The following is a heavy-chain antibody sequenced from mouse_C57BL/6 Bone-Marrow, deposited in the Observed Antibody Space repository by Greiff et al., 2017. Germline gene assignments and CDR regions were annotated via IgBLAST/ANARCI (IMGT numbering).Heavy chain of an antibody. CDR3: ARGGWLPPYDY. J-gene: IGHJ2*01. CDR2: ISYDGSN. CDR1: GYSITSGYY. Sequence: EVKLLESGPGLVKPSQSLSLTCSVTGYSITSGYYWNWIRQFPGNKLEWMGYISYDGSNNYNPSLKNRISITRDTSKNQFFLKLNSVTTEDTATYYCARGGWLPPYDYWGQGTTLTVSS. D-gene: IGHD2-2*01. V-gene: IGHV3-6*01.